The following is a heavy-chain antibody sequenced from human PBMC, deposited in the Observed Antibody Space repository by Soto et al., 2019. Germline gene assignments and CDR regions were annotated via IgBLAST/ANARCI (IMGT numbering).Heavy chain of an antibody. CDR3: ARRWSGIDY. D-gene: IGHD3-3*01. V-gene: IGHV4-59*01. CDR1: GGSINNYY. Sequence: QVQLQESGPGLVKPSETLSLTCTVSGGSINNYYWSWIRQPPGAGLEWIGYIHYSGTTNYNPSLMSRVTISMDTSKNQFFLKLTSMTAADTAVYYSARRWSGIDYWGQGTLVTVSS. J-gene: IGHJ4*02. CDR2: IHYSGTT.